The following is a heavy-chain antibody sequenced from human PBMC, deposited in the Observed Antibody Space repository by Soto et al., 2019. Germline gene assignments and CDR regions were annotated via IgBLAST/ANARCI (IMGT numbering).Heavy chain of an antibody. V-gene: IGHV4-34*01. CDR2: INHSGST. J-gene: IGHJ4*02. CDR3: ARGRSQLVWWFDY. CDR1: GGSFSGYY. D-gene: IGHD6-13*01. Sequence: QVQLQQWGAGLLKPSETLSLTCAVYGGSFSGYYWSWIRQPPGKGLEWIGEINHSGSTNYNPSLKSRVPISVDTSKNQFSLKLSSVTAADTAVYYCARGRSQLVWWFDYWGQGTLVTVSS.